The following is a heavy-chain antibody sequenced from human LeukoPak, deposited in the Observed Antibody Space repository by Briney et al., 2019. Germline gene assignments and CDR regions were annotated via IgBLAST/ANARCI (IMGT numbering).Heavy chain of an antibody. V-gene: IGHV3-49*03. CDR1: GFTFGDYA. CDR3: SGDDSASYFRFDP. D-gene: IGHD3-10*01. CDR2: IRKTAYGGTT. Sequence: GGSLRLSCTTSGFTFGDYALSWFRQAPGKGLEWVGFIRKTAYGGTTEYAASVKGRFTISRDDSKIIAYLQMNSLKTEDTAVYYCSGDDSASYFRFDPWGRGTLVTVSS. J-gene: IGHJ5*02.